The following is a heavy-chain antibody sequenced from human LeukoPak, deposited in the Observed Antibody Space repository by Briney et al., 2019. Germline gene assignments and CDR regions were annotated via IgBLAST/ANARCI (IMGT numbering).Heavy chain of an antibody. CDR3: AKAYGDYFDY. Sequence: GGSLRLSCAASGFTCDDYAMHWVRQAPGKGLEWVSGIRWNSGSIGYADSVKGRFTISRDNAKNSPYLQMNSLRAEDTALYYCAKAYGDYFDYWGQGTLVTVSS. D-gene: IGHD4-17*01. CDR1: GFTCDDYA. CDR2: IRWNSGSI. J-gene: IGHJ4*02. V-gene: IGHV3-9*01.